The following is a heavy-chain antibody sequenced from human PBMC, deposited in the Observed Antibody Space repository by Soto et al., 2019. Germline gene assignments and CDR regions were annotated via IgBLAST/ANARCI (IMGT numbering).Heavy chain of an antibody. CDR3: ARGGPYIVVATGGAFDI. Sequence: SVKVSCKASGGTVSSYAISWVRQAPGQGLGWMGGIIPIFGTANYAQKFQGRVTITADESTSTAYMELSSLRSEDTAVYYCARGGPYIVVATGGAFDIWGQGTMVPVSS. J-gene: IGHJ3*02. V-gene: IGHV1-69*13. D-gene: IGHD2-15*01. CDR1: GGTVSSYA. CDR2: IIPIFGTA.